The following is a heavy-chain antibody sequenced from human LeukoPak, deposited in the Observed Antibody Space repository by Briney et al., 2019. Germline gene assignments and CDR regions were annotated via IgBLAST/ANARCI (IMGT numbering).Heavy chain of an antibody. D-gene: IGHD6-19*01. CDR2: IYTSGST. V-gene: IGHV4-61*02. CDR1: GGSISSGSYY. CDR3: ARSHIAVENWFDP. J-gene: IGHJ5*02. Sequence: SQTLSLTCTVSGGSISSGSYYWSWIRQPAGKGLEWIGRIYTSGSTNYNPSLKSRVTISVDTSKNQFSLKLSSVTAADTAVYCCARSHIAVENWFDPWGQGTLVTVSS.